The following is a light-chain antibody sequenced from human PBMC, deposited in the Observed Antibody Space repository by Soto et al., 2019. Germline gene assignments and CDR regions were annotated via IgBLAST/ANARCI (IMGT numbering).Light chain of an antibody. CDR3: QQRSNWPIT. Sequence: EIVLTQSPATLSLSPGERATLSCRVSQSVSSYLAWYQQKPGQAPRLLIYDTSNRATGIPARFSGSGSGTDFTLTISSLEPEDFAVYYCQQRSNWPITFGQGTRLEI. J-gene: IGKJ5*01. CDR2: DTS. CDR1: QSVSSY. V-gene: IGKV3-11*01.